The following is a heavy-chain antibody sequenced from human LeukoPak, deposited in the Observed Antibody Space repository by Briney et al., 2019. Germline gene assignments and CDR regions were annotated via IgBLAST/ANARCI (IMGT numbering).Heavy chain of an antibody. V-gene: IGHV3-33*01. CDR1: GFTFRSYG. Sequence: GGSLRLSCAVSGFTFRSYGMHWVRQAPGKGLEWVAVIWYDGSNKYYADSVKGRFTISRDNSKNTLYLQMNSLRAEDTAVYYCARDAMEYYFDYWGQGTLVTVSS. CDR3: ARDAMEYYFDY. CDR2: IWYDGSNK. D-gene: IGHD3-3*01. J-gene: IGHJ4*02.